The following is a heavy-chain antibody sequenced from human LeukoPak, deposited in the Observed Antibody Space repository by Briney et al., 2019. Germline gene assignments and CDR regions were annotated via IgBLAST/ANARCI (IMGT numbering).Heavy chain of an antibody. CDR1: GYTITDYY. V-gene: IGHV1-2*02. Sequence: ASVKVSCKASGYTITDYYMHWVRQAPGQGFEWMGWVNPNDGDTNYAQKFQGRVTMTRDTSISTAHMEVSRLRSDDTAVYYCARANFLYCSSSTCLFDYWGQGTLVTVSS. J-gene: IGHJ4*02. CDR3: ARANFLYCSSSTCLFDY. CDR2: VNPNDGDT. D-gene: IGHD2-2*01.